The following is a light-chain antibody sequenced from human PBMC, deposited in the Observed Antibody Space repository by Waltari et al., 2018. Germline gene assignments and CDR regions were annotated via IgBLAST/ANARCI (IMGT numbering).Light chain of an antibody. Sequence: QSVLTQPPSASGTPGQRVTISCSGSSSNLGTHYVYWYQQPPGTAPKLLIYRNNQRPSGVPDRFSGSKSGTSASLAISGLRSEDEADYYCAAWDDSLVVFGGGTKLTVL. CDR2: RNN. J-gene: IGLJ2*01. CDR3: AAWDDSLVV. CDR1: SSNLGTHY. V-gene: IGLV1-47*01.